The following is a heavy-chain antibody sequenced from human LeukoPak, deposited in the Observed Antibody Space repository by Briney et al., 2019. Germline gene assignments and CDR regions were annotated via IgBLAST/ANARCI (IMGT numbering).Heavy chain of an antibody. CDR1: GGSISSYY. CDR3: ARLGYCSGGSCYRKYYYYGMDV. J-gene: IGHJ6*02. Sequence: PSETLSLTCTVSGGSISSYYWSWIRQPPGKGLEWIGYIYYSGSTNYNPSLKSRVTISVDTSMNQFSLKLSSVTAADTAVYYCARLGYCSGGSCYRKYYYYGMDVWGQGTTVTVSS. V-gene: IGHV4-59*01. D-gene: IGHD2-15*01. CDR2: IYYSGST.